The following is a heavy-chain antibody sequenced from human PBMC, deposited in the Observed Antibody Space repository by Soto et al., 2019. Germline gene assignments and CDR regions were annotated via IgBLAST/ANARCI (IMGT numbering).Heavy chain of an antibody. D-gene: IGHD4-17*01. CDR1: DFAFNGAW. CDR3: TTYGHFDY. Sequence: EVQLVESGGGLVKPGGSLRLSCAASDFAFNGAWMSWVRQAPGKGLEWVGRIKSKTDGETTDYAAPVKGRFTISRDDSINTLFLQMNSLKTEDTAVYYCTTYGHFDYWGQGTLVTVSS. CDR2: IKSKTDGETT. V-gene: IGHV3-15*01. J-gene: IGHJ4*02.